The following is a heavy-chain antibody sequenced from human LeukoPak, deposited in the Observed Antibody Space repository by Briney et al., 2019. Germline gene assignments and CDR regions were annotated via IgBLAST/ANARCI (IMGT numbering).Heavy chain of an antibody. Sequence: SVKVSCKASGGTFSSYAISWVRQAPGQGLEWMGGIIPIFGTANYAQKFQGRVTITADKSTSTAYMELSSLRSEDTAVYYCARDPSPDSSGYYHGAEYFQHWGQGTLVTVSS. CDR2: IIPIFGTA. V-gene: IGHV1-69*06. D-gene: IGHD3-22*01. CDR1: GGTFSSYA. J-gene: IGHJ1*01. CDR3: ARDPSPDSSGYYHGAEYFQH.